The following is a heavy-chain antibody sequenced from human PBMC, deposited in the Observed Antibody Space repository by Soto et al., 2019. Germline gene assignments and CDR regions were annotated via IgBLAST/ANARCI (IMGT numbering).Heavy chain of an antibody. CDR2: ISYDGSNK. J-gene: IGHJ6*02. CDR1: GFTFSSYA. V-gene: IGHV3-30-3*01. CDR3: ARDVFAYCSGGSCYSYYYYGMDV. Sequence: VPLVESGGGVVQPGRSLRLSCAASGFTFSSYAMHWVRQAPGKGLEWVAVISYDGSNKYYADSVKGRFTISRDNSKNTLYLQMNSLSAEDTAVYYGARDVFAYCSGGSCYSYYYYGMDVWGQGTTVTVSS. D-gene: IGHD2-15*01.